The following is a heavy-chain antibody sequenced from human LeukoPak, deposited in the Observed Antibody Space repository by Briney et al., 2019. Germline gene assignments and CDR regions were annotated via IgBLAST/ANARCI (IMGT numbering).Heavy chain of an antibody. CDR1: GYTFTGYY. V-gene: IGHV1-2*04. Sequence: EASVKVSCTASGYTFTGYYMHWVRQALGQGLEWMGWINPNSGGTNYAQKFQGWVTMTRDTSISTAYMELSRLRSDDTAVYYCAMSSLGARWFDPWGQGTLVTVSS. J-gene: IGHJ5*02. CDR3: AMSSLGARWFDP. D-gene: IGHD6-19*01. CDR2: INPNSGGT.